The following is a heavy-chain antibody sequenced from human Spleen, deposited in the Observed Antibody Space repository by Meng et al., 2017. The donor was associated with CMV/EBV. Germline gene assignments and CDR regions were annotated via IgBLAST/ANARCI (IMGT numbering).Heavy chain of an antibody. D-gene: IGHD6-19*01. Sequence: QVQLQESGPGLVKPSQTLSLTCTVSGGSVSSGGYYWTWIRQHPGKGLEWFGHIYYSGSTFYNPSLKRRVIISIDTSKNQFSLNLRSVTAADTAVYYRARVSSGWDYFDYWGQGTLVTVSS. J-gene: IGHJ4*02. CDR2: IYYSGST. CDR1: GGSVSSGGYY. CDR3: ARVSSGWDYFDY. V-gene: IGHV4-31*03.